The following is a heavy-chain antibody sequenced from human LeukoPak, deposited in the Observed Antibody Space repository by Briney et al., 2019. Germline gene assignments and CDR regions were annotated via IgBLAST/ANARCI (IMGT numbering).Heavy chain of an antibody. CDR3: TTDGYCSGGSCYQNWFDP. J-gene: IGHJ5*02. Sequence: PGGSLRLSCAASGFTFSNAWMSWVRQAPGKGLEWVGRIKSKTDGGTTDYAAPVKGRFTISRDDSKNTLYLQMNSLKTEDTAVYYCTTDGYCSGGSCYQNWFDPWGQGTLVTVSS. CDR2: IKSKTDGGTT. V-gene: IGHV3-15*01. D-gene: IGHD2-15*01. CDR1: GFTFSNAW.